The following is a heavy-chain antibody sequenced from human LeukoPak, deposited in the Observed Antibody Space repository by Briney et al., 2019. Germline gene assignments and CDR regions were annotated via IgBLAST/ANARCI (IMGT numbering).Heavy chain of an antibody. CDR2: IKQDGSEK. Sequence: GGSLRLSCAASGFTFSSYWMSWVRQAPGKGLEWVANIKQDGSEKYYVDSVKGRFTISRDNAKNSLYLQMNSLRAEDTAVYYCARDRYGDYAGAEYYYYCYMDVWGKGTTVTVSS. CDR1: GFTFSSYW. J-gene: IGHJ6*03. V-gene: IGHV3-7*01. D-gene: IGHD4-17*01. CDR3: ARDRYGDYAGAEYYYYCYMDV.